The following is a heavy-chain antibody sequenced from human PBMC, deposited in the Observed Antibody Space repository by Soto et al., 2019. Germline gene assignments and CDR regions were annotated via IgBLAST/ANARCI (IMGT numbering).Heavy chain of an antibody. D-gene: IGHD5-12*01. V-gene: IGHV3-21*01. CDR1: GFSFSSYS. CDR3: ARDLGLRGYDSGYFDY. Sequence: GGSLRLSCAASGFSFSSYSMNWFRQAPGKGLEWVSSISSSSSYIYYADSVKGRFTISRDNAKNSLYLQMNSLRAEDTAVYYCARDLGLRGYDSGYFDYWGRGTLVTVSS. CDR2: ISSSSSYI. J-gene: IGHJ4*02.